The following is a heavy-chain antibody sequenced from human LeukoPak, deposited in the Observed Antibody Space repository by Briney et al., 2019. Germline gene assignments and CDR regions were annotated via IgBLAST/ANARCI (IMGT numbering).Heavy chain of an antibody. J-gene: IGHJ4*02. CDR1: GLIFHDYS. V-gene: IGHV3-21*01. CDR2: ISGPSDYT. CDR3: ARDSGGDDYFDF. D-gene: IGHD2-21*01. Sequence: GGSLRLSCVVSGLIFHDYSMNWVRQAPGKGLEWVSSISGPSDYTYYTDSVKGRFTISRDNARNSLYLQMNSLRADDTAIYYCARDSGGDDYFDFWGQGTLVTVSS.